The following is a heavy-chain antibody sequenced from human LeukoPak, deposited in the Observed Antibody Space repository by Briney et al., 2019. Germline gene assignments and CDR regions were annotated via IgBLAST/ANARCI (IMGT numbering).Heavy chain of an antibody. J-gene: IGHJ5*02. CDR3: TLAARINWFDP. Sequence: ASVKVSCKVFGYTLTELSMNWVRQAPGKGLEWMGGFDPEDGETIYAQKFQGRVTMTEDTSTDTAYMEQSSLRSEDTAVYYCTLAARINWFDPWGQGTLVTVSS. D-gene: IGHD6-6*01. CDR2: FDPEDGET. V-gene: IGHV1-24*01. CDR1: GYTLTELS.